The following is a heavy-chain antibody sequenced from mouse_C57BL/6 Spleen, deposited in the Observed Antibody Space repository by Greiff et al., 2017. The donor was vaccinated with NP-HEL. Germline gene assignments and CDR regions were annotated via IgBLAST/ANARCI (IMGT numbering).Heavy chain of an antibody. V-gene: IGHV1-18*01. CDR1: GYTFTDYN. Sequence: VQLKESGPELVKPGASVKIPCKASGYTFTDYNMDWVKQSHGKSLEWIGDINPNNGGTIYNQKFKGKATLTVDKSSSTAYMELRSLTSEDTAVYYCASLYDTWFAYWGQGTLVTVSA. D-gene: IGHD2-12*01. CDR3: ASLYDTWFAY. J-gene: IGHJ3*01. CDR2: INPNNGGT.